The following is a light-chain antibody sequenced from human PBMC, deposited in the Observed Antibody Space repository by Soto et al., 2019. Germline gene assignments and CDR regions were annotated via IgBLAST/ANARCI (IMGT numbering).Light chain of an antibody. CDR3: LLYYGGAHLV. CDR1: TGAVTSGNY. J-gene: IGLJ2*01. CDR2: TTN. V-gene: IGLV7-43*01. Sequence: QAVVTQEPSLTVSPGGTVTLTCASNTGAVTSGNYPSWFQQKPGQPPRTLIYTTNSRHSWTPARFSGSLLGGKATLTLSGVQPEDEADYYCLLYYGGAHLVFGGGTKVTVL.